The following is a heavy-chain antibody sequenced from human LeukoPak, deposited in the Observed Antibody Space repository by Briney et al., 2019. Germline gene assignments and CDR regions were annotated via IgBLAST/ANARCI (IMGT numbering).Heavy chain of an antibody. CDR1: GFTFSSYS. CDR3: AGGGAVVATILFDY. CDR2: ISSSSSYI. V-gene: IGHV3-21*01. J-gene: IGHJ4*02. Sequence: GGSLRLSCAASGFTFSSYSMNWVRQAPGKGLEWVSSISSSSSYIYCADSVKGRFTISRDNAKNSLYLQMNSLRAEDTAVYYCAGGGAVVATILFDYWGQGTLVTVSS. D-gene: IGHD5-12*01.